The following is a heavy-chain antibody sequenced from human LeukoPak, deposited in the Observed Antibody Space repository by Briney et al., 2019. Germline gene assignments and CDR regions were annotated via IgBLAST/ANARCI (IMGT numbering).Heavy chain of an antibody. V-gene: IGHV3-64*01. D-gene: IGHD3-3*01. CDR1: GFTFSSYA. CDR3: ARVRITIFGVVDYYMDV. J-gene: IGHJ6*03. CDR2: ISSNGSST. Sequence: GGSLRLSCAASGFTFSSYAMHWVRQAPGKGLEYVSAISSNGSSTYYANSVKGRFTISRDNSKNTLYLQMGSLRAEDMAVYYCARVRITIFGVVDYYMDVWGKGTTVTVSS.